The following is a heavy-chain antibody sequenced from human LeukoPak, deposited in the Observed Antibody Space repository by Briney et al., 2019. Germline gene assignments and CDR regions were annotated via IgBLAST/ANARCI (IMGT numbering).Heavy chain of an antibody. CDR1: GFTFSSYS. J-gene: IGHJ4*02. V-gene: IGHV3-21*01. CDR2: ISSSSSYI. D-gene: IGHD1-26*01. CDR3: ARESSGSPDY. Sequence: GRSLRLSCAASGFTFSSYSMNWVRQAPGRGLEWVSSISSSSSYIYYADSVKGRFTISRDNAKNSLYLQMNSLRAEDTAVYYCARESSGSPDYWGEGTLVTVSS.